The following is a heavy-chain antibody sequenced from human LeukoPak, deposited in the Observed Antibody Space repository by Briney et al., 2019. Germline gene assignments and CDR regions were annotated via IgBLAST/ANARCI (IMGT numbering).Heavy chain of an antibody. CDR3: ARGIDQLAIFDY. CDR2: IFYSGNT. J-gene: IGHJ4*02. V-gene: IGHV4-59*01. CDR1: GGSISSYY. Sequence: SETLSLTCTVSGGSISSYYRGWIRQPPGKALEWIGQIFYSGNTWYNPSLNSRVTISVDTSKNQFSLKLSSVTAADTAVYYCARGIDQLAIFDYWGQGTRVTVSS. D-gene: IGHD2-2*01.